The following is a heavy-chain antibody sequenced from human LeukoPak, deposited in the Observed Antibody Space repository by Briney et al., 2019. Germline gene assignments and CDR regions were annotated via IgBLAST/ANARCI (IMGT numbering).Heavy chain of an antibody. J-gene: IGHJ1*01. Sequence: GGSLRLSCAASGFTFSNYAMSWVRQAPGKGLEWVSGISGSGGNTYYADSVKGRFTISRDNAKNSLYLQMNSLRAEDPAVYYCARDAAVAGTPAEYFQHWGQGTLVTVSS. CDR2: ISGSGGNT. D-gene: IGHD6-19*01. CDR1: GFTFSNYA. CDR3: ARDAAVAGTPAEYFQH. V-gene: IGHV3-23*01.